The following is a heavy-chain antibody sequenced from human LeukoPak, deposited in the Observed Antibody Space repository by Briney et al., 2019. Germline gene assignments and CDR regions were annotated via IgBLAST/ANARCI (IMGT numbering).Heavy chain of an antibody. Sequence: SETLSLTCAVYGGSFSGYYWSWIRQPPGKGLEWIGEINHSGSTNYNPSLKSRVTISVDTSKNQFSLKLSSVTAADTAVYYCARAPYQQRPANWFDPWGQGTLVTVSS. CDR2: INHSGST. CDR1: GGSFSGYY. D-gene: IGHD2-2*01. CDR3: ARAPYQQRPANWFDP. J-gene: IGHJ5*02. V-gene: IGHV4-34*01.